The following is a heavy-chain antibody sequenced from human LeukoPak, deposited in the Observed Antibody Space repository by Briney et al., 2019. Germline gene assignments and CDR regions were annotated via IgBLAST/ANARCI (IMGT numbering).Heavy chain of an antibody. Sequence: KPSETLSLTCTVSGGSISNYYWSWIRQPPGKGLEWIGHIYYSGATKYNPSLKNRITISVDTSKNQFSLMLSSVTAADTAVYYCARFGITVVRGGKYYFDYWGQGTLVTVSS. V-gene: IGHV4-59*08. CDR2: IYYSGAT. CDR1: GGSISNYY. CDR3: ARFGITVVRGGKYYFDY. J-gene: IGHJ4*02. D-gene: IGHD3-10*01.